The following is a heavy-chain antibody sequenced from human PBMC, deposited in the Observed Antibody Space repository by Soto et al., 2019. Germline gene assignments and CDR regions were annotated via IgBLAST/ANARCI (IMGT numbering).Heavy chain of an antibody. CDR3: AKEVQVLYGDYGDY. J-gene: IGHJ4*02. CDR2: ISYGGNDK. V-gene: IGHV3-30*18. D-gene: IGHD4-17*01. Sequence: SLRLSCAASGFIFSNYGMHWVRQAPGKGLEWVAVISYGGNDKKYAESVKGRFTISRDNSENTLYLQMNSLRAEDTALYYCAKEVQVLYGDYGDYWGQGTLVTV. CDR1: GFIFSNYG.